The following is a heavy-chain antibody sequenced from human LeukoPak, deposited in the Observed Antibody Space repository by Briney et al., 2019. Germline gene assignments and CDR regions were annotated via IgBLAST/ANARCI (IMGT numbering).Heavy chain of an antibody. CDR2: ISAYNGNT. CDR1: GYTFTSYG. CDR3: ARDPLYSSSCPFDS. Sequence: ASVSLLYKASGYTFTSYGISWVRQAPGQGLEWMGWISAYNGNTNYAQKLQGRVTMTTDTSTSTAYMELRSLRSDDTAVYYCARDPLYSSSCPFDSWGQRAPGSVSS. D-gene: IGHD6-13*01. J-gene: IGHJ4*02. V-gene: IGHV1-18*01.